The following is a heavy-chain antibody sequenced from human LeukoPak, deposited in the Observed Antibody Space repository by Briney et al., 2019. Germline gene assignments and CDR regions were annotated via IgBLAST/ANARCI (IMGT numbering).Heavy chain of an antibody. CDR2: IYYSGST. CDR1: GGSISSSSYY. V-gene: IGHV4-39*07. D-gene: IGHD3-3*01. CDR3: ARSRVVGSQGGMDV. J-gene: IGHJ6*02. Sequence: NPSETLSLTCTVSGGSISSSSYYWGWIRQPPGKGLEWIGSIYYSGSTYYNPSLKSRVTISVDTSKNQFSLKLSSVTAADTAVYYCARSRVVGSQGGMDVWGQGTTVTVSS.